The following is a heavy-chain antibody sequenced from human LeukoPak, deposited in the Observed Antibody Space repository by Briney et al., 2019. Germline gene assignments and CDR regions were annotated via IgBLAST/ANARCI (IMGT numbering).Heavy chain of an antibody. CDR2: ISGSGGST. D-gene: IGHD6-19*01. CDR1: GFTFSSYA. Sequence: GGSLRLSCAASGFTFSSYAMHWVRQAPGKGLEWVSAISGSGGSTYYADSVKGRFTISRDNSKNTLYLQMNSLRAEDTAVYYCAKGSYSSGWYAFDYWGQGTLVTVSS. J-gene: IGHJ4*02. CDR3: AKGSYSSGWYAFDY. V-gene: IGHV3-23*01.